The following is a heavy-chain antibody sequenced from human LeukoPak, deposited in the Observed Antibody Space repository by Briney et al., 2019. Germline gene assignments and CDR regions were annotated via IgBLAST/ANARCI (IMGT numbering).Heavy chain of an antibody. V-gene: IGHV4-34*01. Sequence: SETLSLTCTVSGGSINSYYWSWIRQPPGKGPEWIGEINHRGSTNYNPSLKSRVTISVDTSKNQFSLKLSSVTAADTAMYYCARRKGTYYMDVWGRGTTVTVSS. CDR2: INHRGST. CDR3: ARRKGTYYMDV. D-gene: IGHD1-14*01. CDR1: GGSINSYY. J-gene: IGHJ6*03.